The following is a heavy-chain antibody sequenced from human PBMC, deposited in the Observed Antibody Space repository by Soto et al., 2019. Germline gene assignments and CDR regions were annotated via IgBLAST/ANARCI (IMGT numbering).Heavy chain of an antibody. CDR1: GFTFSYG. V-gene: IGHV3-30*18. CDR2: ISYDSSNK. J-gene: IGHJ4*02. Sequence: VQLLESGGGLIQPGGSLRLSCAASGFTFSYGIHWLRQAPGKGLEWVAYISYDSSNKFYGDSVKGRFTISRDNSKNTQFLQMNSLRAEDTAVYYCAKLVIGYFSGNTCDDYWGQGTLVAVSS. CDR3: AKLVIGYFSGNTCDDY. D-gene: IGHD2-15*01.